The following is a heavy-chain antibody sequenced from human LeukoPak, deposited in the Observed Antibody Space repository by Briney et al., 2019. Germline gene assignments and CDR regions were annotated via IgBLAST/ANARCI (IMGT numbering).Heavy chain of an antibody. D-gene: IGHD6-13*01. CDR3: ARVRRIAAAGKGWFDP. J-gene: IGHJ5*02. Sequence: SETLSLTCTVSGGSISSYYWSWIRQPPGKGLEWIGYIYYSGSTNYNPSLKSRVTISVDRSKNQFSLKLSSVTAADTAVYYCARVRRIAAAGKGWFDPWGQGTLVTVSS. CDR1: GGSISSYY. V-gene: IGHV4-59*12. CDR2: IYYSGST.